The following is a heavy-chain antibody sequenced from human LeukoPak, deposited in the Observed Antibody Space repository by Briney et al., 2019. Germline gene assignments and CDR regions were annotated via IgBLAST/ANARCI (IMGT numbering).Heavy chain of an antibody. CDR1: GGSISSGGYY. D-gene: IGHD2-8*01. V-gene: IGHV4-30-2*01. J-gene: IGHJ4*02. Sequence: PSQTLSLTCTVSGGSISSGGYYWSWIRQRPGKGLEWIGYIYHSGSTYYNPPPKRRLTISVDRSTNQSSLKRRSVTAADTVLYYCARDMVYLSFDCWGQGTLVTVSS. CDR3: ARDMVYLSFDC. CDR2: IYHSGST.